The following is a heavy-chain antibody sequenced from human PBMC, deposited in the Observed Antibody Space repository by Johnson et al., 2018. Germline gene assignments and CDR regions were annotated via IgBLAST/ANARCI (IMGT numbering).Heavy chain of an antibody. CDR3: ARDLGYSSSRDAFDI. CDR1: GGSISSYY. CDR2: IYYSGST. D-gene: IGHD6-13*01. J-gene: IGHJ3*02. V-gene: IGHV4-59*12. Sequence: QVQLQESGPGLVKPSETLSLTCTVSGGSISSYYWSWIRQPPGKGLEWIGYIYYSGSTYYNPSLKSRVTISVDTSKNQFSLKLSPGTAADTAVSYCARDLGYSSSRDAFDIWGQGTMVTVSS.